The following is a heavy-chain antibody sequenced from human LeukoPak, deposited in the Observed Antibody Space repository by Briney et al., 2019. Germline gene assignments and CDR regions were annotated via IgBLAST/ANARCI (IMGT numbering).Heavy chain of an antibody. Sequence: GGSLRLSCAASGFTFSNYWMNWVRQAPGKGLEWVANIKEEGSDKNYVGSVRGRFTISRDNAKNLLYLLMHSLRVDDTAVYYCARSGSNGDDYWGQGTLVTVSS. D-gene: IGHD5-24*01. CDR3: ARSGSNGDDY. V-gene: IGHV3-7*01. J-gene: IGHJ4*02. CDR1: GFTFSNYW. CDR2: IKEEGSDK.